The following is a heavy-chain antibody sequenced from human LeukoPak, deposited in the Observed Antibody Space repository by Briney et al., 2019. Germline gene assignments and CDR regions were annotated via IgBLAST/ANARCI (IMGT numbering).Heavy chain of an antibody. CDR1: GYTFTGYY. CDR3: ARGPSGYETDY. Sequence: ASVKVSCKASGYTFTGYYMHWVRQTPGQGLEWMGWMNPNSGNTGYAQKFQGRVTITRNTSISTAYMELSSLRSEDTAVYYCARGPSGYETDYWGQGTLVTVSS. D-gene: IGHD5-12*01. V-gene: IGHV1-8*03. J-gene: IGHJ4*02. CDR2: MNPNSGNT.